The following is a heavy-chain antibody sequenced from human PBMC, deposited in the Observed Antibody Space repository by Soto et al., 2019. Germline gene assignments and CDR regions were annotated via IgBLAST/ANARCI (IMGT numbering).Heavy chain of an antibody. V-gene: IGHV4-38-2*01. Sequence: SETLSLTCAVSGYSISSGYHWGWIRQPPGKGLEWIASIYYSGSSYYNPSLKSRVTISVDTSKNQFSLRLNSVTAADTAVYFCARVVTVQWELNAFHIWGQGTMVT. CDR2: IYYSGSS. CDR3: ARVVTVQWELNAFHI. J-gene: IGHJ3*02. CDR1: GYSISSGYH. D-gene: IGHD1-26*01.